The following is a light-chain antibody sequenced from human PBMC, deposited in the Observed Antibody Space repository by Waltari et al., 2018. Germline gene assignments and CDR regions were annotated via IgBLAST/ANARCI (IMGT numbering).Light chain of an antibody. CDR3: SSYTSSSTLVV. CDR2: DVS. J-gene: IGLJ2*01. CDR1: SSDVGGYNY. V-gene: IGLV2-14*03. Sequence: QSALTQPASVSGSPGQSITISCTGTSSDVGGYNYVSWYQQHPGKAPKLMFYDVSNRPSGVSNRSSGSKSGNTASLTISGLQAEDEADYYCSSYTSSSTLVVFGGGTRLTVL.